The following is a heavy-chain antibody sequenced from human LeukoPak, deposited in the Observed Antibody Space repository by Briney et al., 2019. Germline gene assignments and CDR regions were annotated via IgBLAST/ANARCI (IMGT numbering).Heavy chain of an antibody. CDR1: GYTITIHG. V-gene: IGHV1-18*01. CDR3: ARDVAVTGIDY. CDR2: ISAYNGNT. Sequence: ASVKVSCKASGYTITIHGISWMRQAPGQGLEWLGWISAYNGNTKYAQKIQGRVTMTTDTSTSTAYMELRSLRSDDTALYYCARDVAVTGIDYWGQGTLVTVSS. J-gene: IGHJ4*02. D-gene: IGHD6-19*01.